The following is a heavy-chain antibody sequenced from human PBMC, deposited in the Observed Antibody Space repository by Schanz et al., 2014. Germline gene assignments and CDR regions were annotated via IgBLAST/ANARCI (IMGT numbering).Heavy chain of an antibody. Sequence: GQLVESGGGVVQPGKSLRLSCTASGFTFSSYSMNWVRQAPGKGLEWVSAISGSGGSTYYADSVKGRFTISRDNSKNTLYLQMNSLRAEDTAVYYCAKGRFGELSAFDIWGQGTMVTVSS. V-gene: IGHV3-23*04. J-gene: IGHJ3*02. D-gene: IGHD3-10*01. CDR1: GFTFSSYS. CDR2: ISGSGGST. CDR3: AKGRFGELSAFDI.